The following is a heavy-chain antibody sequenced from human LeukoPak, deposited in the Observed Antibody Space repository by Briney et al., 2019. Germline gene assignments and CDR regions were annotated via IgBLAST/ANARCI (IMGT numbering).Heavy chain of an antibody. CDR2: IYTSGST. J-gene: IGHJ4*02. D-gene: IGHD3-22*01. CDR1: GGSMSSYY. CDR3: ARAHDSSGYFDY. Sequence: PSETLSLTCAVSGGSMSSYYWSWIRQPPGKGLEWIGRIYTSGSTNYNPSPKSRVTISVDKSKNQFSLKLSSVTAADTAVYYCARAHDSSGYFDYWGQGTLVTVSS. V-gene: IGHV4-4*07.